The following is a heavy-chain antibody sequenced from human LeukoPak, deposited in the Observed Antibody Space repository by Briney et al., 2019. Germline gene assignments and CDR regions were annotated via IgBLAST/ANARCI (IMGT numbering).Heavy chain of an antibody. D-gene: IGHD1-7*01. Sequence: TASETLSPTCTVSGGSISSGGYYWSWIRQHPGKGLEWIGYIYHSGSTYYNPSLKSRVTISVDRSKNQFSLKLSSVTAADTAVYYCASSTGTTTVEFDYWGQGTLVTVSS. CDR1: GGSISSGGYY. V-gene: IGHV4-30-2*01. J-gene: IGHJ4*02. CDR2: IYHSGST. CDR3: ASSTGTTTVEFDY.